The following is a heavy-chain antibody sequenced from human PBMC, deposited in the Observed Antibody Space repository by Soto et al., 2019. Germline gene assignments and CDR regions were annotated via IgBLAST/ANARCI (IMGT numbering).Heavy chain of an antibody. CDR3: ARDDYDSSGYYYVPVYYYGMDV. CDR1: GFTFSSYA. D-gene: IGHD3-22*01. J-gene: IGHJ6*02. Sequence: GGSLRLSCAASGFTFSSYAMHWVRQAPGKGLEWVAVISYDGSNKYYADSVKGRFTISRDNAKNSLYLQMNSLRAEDTAVYYCARDDYDSSGYYYVPVYYYGMDVWGQGTKVTVSS. V-gene: IGHV3-30-3*01. CDR2: ISYDGSNK.